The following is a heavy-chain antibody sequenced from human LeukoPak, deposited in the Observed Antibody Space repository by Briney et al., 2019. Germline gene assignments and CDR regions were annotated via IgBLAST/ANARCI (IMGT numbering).Heavy chain of an antibody. J-gene: IGHJ3*02. CDR1: GYTFTSYG. V-gene: IGHV1-69*06. CDR3: ARDRRRGYSYGRDAFDI. D-gene: IGHD5-18*01. CDR2: IIPIFGTA. Sequence: ASVKVSCKASGYTFTSYGISWVRQAPGQGLEWMGGIIPIFGTANYAQKFQGRVTITADKSTSTAYMELSSLRSEDTAVYYCARDRRRGYSYGRDAFDIWGQGTMVTVSS.